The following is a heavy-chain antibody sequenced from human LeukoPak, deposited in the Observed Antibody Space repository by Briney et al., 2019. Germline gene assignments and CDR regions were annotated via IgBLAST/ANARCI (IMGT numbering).Heavy chain of an antibody. CDR3: ARRRGYSYGIARGDFDY. CDR1: GYTFTSYD. CDR2: MNPNSGNT. V-gene: IGHV1-8*03. D-gene: IGHD5-18*01. Sequence: ASVKVSCKASGYTFTSYDINWVRQATGQGLEWMGWMNPNSGNTGYAQKFQGRVTITRNTSISTAYMELSSLRSEDTAVYYCARRRGYSYGIARGDFDYWGQGTLVTVSS. J-gene: IGHJ4*02.